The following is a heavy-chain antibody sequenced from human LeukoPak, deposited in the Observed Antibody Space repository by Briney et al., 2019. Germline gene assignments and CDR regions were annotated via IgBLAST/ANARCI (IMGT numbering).Heavy chain of an antibody. Sequence: PGGSLRLSCAASGFTFSDYYMNWTRQAPGKGLEWVSYISSSSVYTNFADSVQGRFTISRDNAKTSLYLQMNSLRADDTAVYYCVAAAGRDHFDYWGQGALVTVSS. CDR1: GFTFSDYY. V-gene: IGHV3-11*03. J-gene: IGHJ4*02. D-gene: IGHD6-13*01. CDR2: ISSSSVYT. CDR3: VAAAGRDHFDY.